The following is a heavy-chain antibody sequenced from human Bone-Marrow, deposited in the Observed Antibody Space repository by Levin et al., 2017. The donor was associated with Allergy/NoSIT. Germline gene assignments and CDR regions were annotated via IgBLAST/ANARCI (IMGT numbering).Heavy chain of an antibody. CDR2: INTYNGNT. CDR3: ARDHDHTNSALNY. V-gene: IGHV1-18*01. J-gene: IGHJ4*02. CDR1: GYTFSNYG. D-gene: IGHD1-1*01. Sequence: GESLKISCRASGYTFSNYGISWVRQAPGQGLEWMGWINTYNGNTNYVQNLQGRVTMTTDTSTTTAFMELRSLTSDDTAVYYCARDHDHTNSALNYWGQGTLVTVSS.